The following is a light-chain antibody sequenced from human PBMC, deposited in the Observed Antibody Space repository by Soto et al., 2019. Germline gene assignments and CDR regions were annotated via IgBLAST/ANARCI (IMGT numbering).Light chain of an antibody. CDR2: AAS. J-gene: IGKJ5*01. Sequence: DIQMTQSPSSLSASVGDRVTITCRASQSISSYLNWYQQTPGKAPKLLIYAASSLQSGVPSRFSGSGSGTEFTLTISSLQPGDFATYYCQQSETYPLTFGQGTRLEI. V-gene: IGKV1-39*01. CDR3: QQSETYPLT. CDR1: QSISSY.